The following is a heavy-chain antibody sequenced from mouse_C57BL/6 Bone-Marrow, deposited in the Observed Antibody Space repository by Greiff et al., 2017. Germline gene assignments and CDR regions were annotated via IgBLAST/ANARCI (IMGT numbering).Heavy chain of an antibody. D-gene: IGHD2-1*01. CDR3: AKIYYGPFDY. Sequence: QVQLQQPGAELVKPGASVKMSCKASGYTFTSYWLTWVKQRPGQGLEWIGDIYPGSVSTNYNETVKSKATLTVATSSSTAYMQLSCLTSEDSAVYYCAKIYYGPFDYWGQGTTLSVSS. J-gene: IGHJ2*01. CDR2: IYPGSVST. CDR1: GYTFTSYW. V-gene: IGHV1-55*01.